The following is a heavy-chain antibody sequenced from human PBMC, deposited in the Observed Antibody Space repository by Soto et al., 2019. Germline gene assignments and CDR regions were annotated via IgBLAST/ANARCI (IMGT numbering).Heavy chain of an antibody. CDR2: IRGSGGNT. Sequence: EVQLLESGGGLVQPGGSLRLSCAASGFTFSTYAMSWVRQAPGKGLEWVATIRGSGGNTHYAVSVKGRFTTSRDNSETAVYLPMTSLRAEDTAVYYCARVKAQILSSGWYGGDDIWGHGTMVTVSS. V-gene: IGHV3-23*01. CDR1: GFTFSTYA. CDR3: ARVKAQILSSGWYGGDDI. J-gene: IGHJ3*02. D-gene: IGHD6-19*01.